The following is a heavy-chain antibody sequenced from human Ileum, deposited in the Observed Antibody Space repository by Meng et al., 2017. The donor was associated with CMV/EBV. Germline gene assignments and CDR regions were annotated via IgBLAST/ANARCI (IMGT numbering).Heavy chain of an antibody. CDR1: GYTFTSYG. CDR3: ARDRGYTSSWYKNSMDA. J-gene: IGHJ6*02. D-gene: IGHD6-13*01. Sequence: ASVKVSCKASGYTFTSYGISWVRQAPGQGLEWTGWISASTGNTNYAQKLQGRVTMTTDTSTSTAYMEVRSLRSDDTAVYYCARDRGYTSSWYKNSMDAWGQGATVTVSS. V-gene: IGHV1-18*01. CDR2: ISASTGNT.